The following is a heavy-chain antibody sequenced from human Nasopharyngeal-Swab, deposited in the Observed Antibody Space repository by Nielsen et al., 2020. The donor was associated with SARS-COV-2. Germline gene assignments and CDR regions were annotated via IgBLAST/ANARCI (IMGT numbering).Heavy chain of an antibody. V-gene: IGHV4-39*01. CDR1: GCSISSSSYY. CDR3: ALRSTIRLYLPGGGYFDY. J-gene: IGHJ4*02. CDR2: IYYSGST. D-gene: IGHD2-2*01. Sequence: GSLRLSCTVSGCSISSSSYYWGWIRQPPGKGLEWIGSIYYSGSTYYNPSLKSRVTISVDTSQNQFSLKLSSVTAADTAVYYCALRSTIRLYLPGGGYFDYWGQGTLVTVSS.